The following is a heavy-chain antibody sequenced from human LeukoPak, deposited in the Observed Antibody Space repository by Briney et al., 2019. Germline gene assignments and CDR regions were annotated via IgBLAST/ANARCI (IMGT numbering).Heavy chain of an antibody. CDR1: GVTVSSNY. V-gene: IGHV3-66*04. J-gene: IGHJ4*02. CDR3: ARQQDTTNPGY. CDR2: IYSGGNT. Sequence: PGGSLRLSCAASGVTVSSNYMNWVRQAPGKGLEWVSIIYSGGNTYYADSVKGRFTISRDNSKNTLYLQMNGLRAEDTAVYYCARQQDTTNPGYWDQGTLVTVSS. D-gene: IGHD5-18*01.